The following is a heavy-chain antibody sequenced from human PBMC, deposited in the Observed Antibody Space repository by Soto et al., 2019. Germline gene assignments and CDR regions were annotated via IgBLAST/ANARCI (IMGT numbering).Heavy chain of an antibody. V-gene: IGHV3-11*05. CDR2: ISSSSSYT. Sequence: QVQLVESGGGLVKPGGSLRLSCAASGFTFSDYYMSWIRQAPGKGLEWVSYISSSSSYTNYADSVKGRFTISRDNAKNSLYLQMNSLRAEDTAVYYCASLRIAAAGISHRYYYGMDVWGQGTTVTVSS. CDR1: GFTFSDYY. J-gene: IGHJ6*02. D-gene: IGHD6-13*01. CDR3: ASLRIAAAGISHRYYYGMDV.